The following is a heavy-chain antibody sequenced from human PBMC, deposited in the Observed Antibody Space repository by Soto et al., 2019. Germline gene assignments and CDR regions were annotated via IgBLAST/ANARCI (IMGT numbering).Heavy chain of an antibody. CDR2: IYYSGST. V-gene: IGHV4-31*03. CDR3: ARVSGPTYSYYYYYMDV. J-gene: IGHJ6*03. Sequence: PSETLSLTCTVSGGSISSGGYYWSWIRQHPGKGLEWIGYIYYSGSTYYNPSLKSRVTISVDTSKNQFSLKLSSVTAADTAVYYCARVSGPTYSYYYYYMDVWGKGTTVTVSS. CDR1: GGSISSGGYY. D-gene: IGHD3-3*02.